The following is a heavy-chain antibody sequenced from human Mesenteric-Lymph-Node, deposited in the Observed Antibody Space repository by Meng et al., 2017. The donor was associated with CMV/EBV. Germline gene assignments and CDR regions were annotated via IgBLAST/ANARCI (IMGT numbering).Heavy chain of an antibody. V-gene: IGHV1-18*01. J-gene: IGHJ4*02. D-gene: IGHD3-22*01. CDR3: ARDRTSGYNYFDY. CDR1: GYTFTSYG. Sequence: ASVKVSCKASGYTFTSYGISWVRQAPGQGLEWMGWISAYNGNTNYAQKLQGRVTMTTDTSTTTVYMELSSLRSEDTAVYYCARDRTSGYNYFDYWGQGTLVTVSS. CDR2: ISAYNGNT.